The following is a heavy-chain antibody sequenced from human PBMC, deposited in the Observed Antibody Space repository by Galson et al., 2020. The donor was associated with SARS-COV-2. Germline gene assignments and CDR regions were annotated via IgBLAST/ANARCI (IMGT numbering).Heavy chain of an antibody. V-gene: IGHV5-51*01. CDR1: GYSFTSYW. Sequence: GESLKISCKGSGYSFTSYWIGWVRQMPGKGLEWMGIIYPGDSDTRYSPSLQGQVTISADRSISTAYLQWSSLKASDTAMYYCAKEVWVGNYYYGMDVWGQGTTVTVSS. CDR2: IYPGDSDT. D-gene: IGHD2-15*01. J-gene: IGHJ6*02. CDR3: AKEVWVGNYYYGMDV.